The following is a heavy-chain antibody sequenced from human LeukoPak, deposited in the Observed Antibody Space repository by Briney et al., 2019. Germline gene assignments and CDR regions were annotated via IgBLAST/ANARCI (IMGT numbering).Heavy chain of an antibody. CDR3: ASPSRRYYYDSSGYYPPDAFDI. J-gene: IGHJ3*02. CDR1: GGSFSSYA. D-gene: IGHD3-22*01. Sequence: ASVKVSCKASGGSFSSYAISWVRQAPGQGLEWMGRIIPIFGTANYAQKFQRRVTITTHESTSTAYMELSSLRSEDTAVYYCASPSRRYYYDSSGYYPPDAFDIWGQGTMVTVSS. V-gene: IGHV1-69*05. CDR2: IIPIFGTA.